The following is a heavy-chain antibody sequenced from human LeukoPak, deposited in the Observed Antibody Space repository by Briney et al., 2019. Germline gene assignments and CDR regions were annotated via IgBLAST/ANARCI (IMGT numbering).Heavy chain of an antibody. CDR1: GFTFSSYA. Sequence: GGSLRLSCAASGFTFSSYALTWVRQAPGMGLEWVSTVTGNADSTYYADSVKGRFTISRDNSRNILYLQMNSLRAEDTAVYYCARDVWTVTTHSFDYWGQGTLVTVSS. V-gene: IGHV3-23*01. D-gene: IGHD4-17*01. J-gene: IGHJ4*02. CDR2: VTGNADST. CDR3: ARDVWTVTTHSFDY.